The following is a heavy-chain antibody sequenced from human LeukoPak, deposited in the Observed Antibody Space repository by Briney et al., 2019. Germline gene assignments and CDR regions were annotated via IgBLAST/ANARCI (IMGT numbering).Heavy chain of an antibody. CDR1: GGSISSYY. CDR2: INHSGST. D-gene: IGHD2-2*01. J-gene: IGHJ4*02. CDR3: ARSPAYCSSTSCYDKFDY. Sequence: SETLSLTCTVSGGSISSYYWSWLRQPPGKGLEWIGEINHSGSTNYNPSLKSRVTISVDTSKNQFSLKLSSVTAADTAVYYCARSPAYCSSTSCYDKFDYWGQGTLVTVSS. V-gene: IGHV4-34*01.